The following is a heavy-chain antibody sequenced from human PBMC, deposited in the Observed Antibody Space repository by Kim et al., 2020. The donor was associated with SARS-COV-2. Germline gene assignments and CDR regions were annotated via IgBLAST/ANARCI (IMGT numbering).Heavy chain of an antibody. CDR3: ARHFPPYSSSWYWFDP. Sequence: SETLSLTCTVSGGSISSSSYYWGWIRQPPGKGLEWIGSIYYSGSTYYNPSLKSRVTISVDTSKNQFSLKLSSVTAADTAVYYCARHFPPYSSSWYWFDPWGQGTLVTVSS. CDR2: IYYSGST. CDR1: GGSISSSSYY. J-gene: IGHJ5*02. D-gene: IGHD6-13*01. V-gene: IGHV4-39*01.